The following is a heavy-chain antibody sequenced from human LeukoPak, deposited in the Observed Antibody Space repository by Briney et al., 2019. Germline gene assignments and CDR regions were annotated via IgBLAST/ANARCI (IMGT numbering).Heavy chain of an antibody. Sequence: ASVKVSSKASGYTFTGYYMHWVRQAPGQGLEWMGWINPNSGGTNYAQKFQGRVTMTRDTSISTAYMELSRLRSDGTAVYYCARVIAVAGTKYYGMDVWGQGTTVTVSS. D-gene: IGHD6-19*01. CDR2: INPNSGGT. V-gene: IGHV1-2*02. J-gene: IGHJ6*02. CDR3: ARVIAVAGTKYYGMDV. CDR1: GYTFTGYY.